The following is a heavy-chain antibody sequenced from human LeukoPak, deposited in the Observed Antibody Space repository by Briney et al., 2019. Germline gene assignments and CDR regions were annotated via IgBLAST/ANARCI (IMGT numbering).Heavy chain of an antibody. CDR3: VAARHHTIDY. V-gene: IGHV4-34*08. J-gene: IGHJ4*02. D-gene: IGHD6-6*01. CDR2: INHSGST. Sequence: LRLSCAASGFTFSDYYMSWIRQPPGKGLEWIGEINHSGSTNYNPSLKSRVTISVDTSKNQFSLKLSSVTAADTAVYYCVAARHHTIDYWGQGTLVTVSS. CDR1: GFTFSDYY.